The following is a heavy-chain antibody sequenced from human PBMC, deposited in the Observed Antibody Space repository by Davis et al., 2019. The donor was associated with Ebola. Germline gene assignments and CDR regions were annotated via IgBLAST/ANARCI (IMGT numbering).Heavy chain of an antibody. CDR2: ISSSSSYI. Sequence: GESLKISCAASGFTFSSYSMNWVRQAPGKRLEWVSSISSSSSYIYYADSVKGRFTISRDNAKNSLYLQMNSLRAEDTAVYYCARDSAGAAAGINWFDPWGQGTLVTVSS. CDR1: GFTFSSYS. J-gene: IGHJ5*02. CDR3: ARDSAGAAAGINWFDP. D-gene: IGHD6-13*01. V-gene: IGHV3-21*01.